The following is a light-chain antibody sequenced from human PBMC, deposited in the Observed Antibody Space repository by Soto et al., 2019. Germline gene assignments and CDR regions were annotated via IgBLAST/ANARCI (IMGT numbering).Light chain of an antibody. J-gene: IGLJ2*01. V-gene: IGLV2-11*01. CDR3: SSYAGSNNYVL. CDR1: GSDVGDSSH. Sequence: QSALTQPRSVSGSPGQSVTISCTATGSDVGDSSHVSWYQLHPGKAPKLMIYEVNNRPSGVPDRFSGSKSGSTASLTISGLQAEDEAEYYCSSYAGSNNYVLFGGGTKLTVL. CDR2: EVN.